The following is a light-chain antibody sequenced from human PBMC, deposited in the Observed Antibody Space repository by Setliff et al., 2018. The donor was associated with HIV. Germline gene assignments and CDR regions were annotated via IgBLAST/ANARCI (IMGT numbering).Light chain of an antibody. Sequence: QAVVTQEPSLTVSPGGTVTLTCGSGTGAVTSGHCPYWLQQKPGQAPRTLIYDTSNKHSWTPARFSGSLLGGKAALTLSGAQPEDEAEYYCLLSYSGALYVFGSGTKVTVL. CDR2: DTS. CDR3: LLSYSGALYV. CDR1: TGAVTSGHC. J-gene: IGLJ1*01. V-gene: IGLV7-46*01.